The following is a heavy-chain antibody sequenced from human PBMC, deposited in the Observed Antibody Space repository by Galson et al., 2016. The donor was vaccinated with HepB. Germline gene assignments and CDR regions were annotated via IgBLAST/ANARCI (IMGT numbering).Heavy chain of an antibody. CDR2: IYYSGST. CDR1: GGSFTGFQ. D-gene: IGHD3-10*01. CDR3: AREWAADYSCFDP. Sequence: ETLSLTCTVFGGSFTGFQWIWIRQSPGKGLEWIGFIYYSGSTTYNPSLKSRVTISVDTSKNQFSLKLSSVTAADTAVYYCAREWAADYSCFDPWGQGTLVTVSS. J-gene: IGHJ5*02. V-gene: IGHV4-59*01.